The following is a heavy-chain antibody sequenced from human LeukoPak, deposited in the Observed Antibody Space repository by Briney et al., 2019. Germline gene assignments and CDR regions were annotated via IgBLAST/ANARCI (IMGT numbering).Heavy chain of an antibody. CDR3: ARYEYSSPFFDY. Sequence: ASVKVSCKASGGTFSSYAISWVRQAPGQGLEWMGGIIPIFGTANYAQKFQGRVTITADESTSTAYMELSSLRSEDTAVYYCARYEYSSPFFDYWGQGTLVTVSS. V-gene: IGHV1-69*13. D-gene: IGHD6-6*01. J-gene: IGHJ4*02. CDR2: IIPIFGTA. CDR1: GGTFSSYA.